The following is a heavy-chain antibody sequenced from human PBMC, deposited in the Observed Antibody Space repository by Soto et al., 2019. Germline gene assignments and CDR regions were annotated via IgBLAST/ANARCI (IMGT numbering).Heavy chain of an antibody. Sequence: GRSLRLSCAASGLTVSDNYMNCVRQAPGKGLEWVSIIHSGGSTNYADSVKGRFTVSRDKSKNTVYLQMNSLRAEDTALYYCARDPASGGDGFDIWGQGTMVTVSS. CDR2: IHSGGST. CDR3: ARDPASGGDGFDI. CDR1: GLTVSDNY. D-gene: IGHD3-10*01. J-gene: IGHJ3*02. V-gene: IGHV3-66*01.